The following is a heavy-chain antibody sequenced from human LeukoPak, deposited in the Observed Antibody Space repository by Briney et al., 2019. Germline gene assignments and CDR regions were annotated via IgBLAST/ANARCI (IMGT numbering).Heavy chain of an antibody. J-gene: IGHJ4*02. CDR2: ISAYNGNT. V-gene: IGHV1-18*01. D-gene: IGHD3-9*01. CDR1: GYTFTSYG. CDR3: ARDRPNLYDALTGLDY. Sequence: ASVKVSFKASGYTFTSYGITWVRQAPGQGLEWMGWISAYNGNTNYAQKLRGRITMTTDTSTSTAYMELRSLSSDDTAVYYCARDRPNLYDALTGLDYWGQGTLVTVSS.